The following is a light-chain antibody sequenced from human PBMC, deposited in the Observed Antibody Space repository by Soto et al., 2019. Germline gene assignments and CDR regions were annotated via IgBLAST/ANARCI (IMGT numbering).Light chain of an antibody. J-gene: IGLJ2*01. Sequence: QSALTQPASVSGSPGQSITISCTGTSSDVGGYNLVSWFQQHPGKAPKLLIYEGTKRPSGVSNRFSGSKSGNTASLTISGLQAEDEAYYYCCSYASGDTPVLFGGGTKLTVL. CDR1: SSDVGGYNL. V-gene: IGLV2-23*01. CDR3: CSYASGDTPVL. CDR2: EGT.